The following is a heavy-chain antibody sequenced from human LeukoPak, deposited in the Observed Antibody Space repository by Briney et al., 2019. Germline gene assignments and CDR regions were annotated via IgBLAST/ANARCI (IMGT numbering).Heavy chain of an antibody. J-gene: IGHJ5*02. D-gene: IGHD6-13*01. CDR3: ARDTPYSSSWYNWFDP. CDR2: ISSSSSYI. CDR1: GFTFSSYN. Sequence: PGGSLRLSCAASGFTFSSYNMNWVRQAPGKGLEWVSSISSSSSYIYYADSVKGRFTISRDNAKNSLYLQMNSLRAEDTAVYYCARDTPYSSSWYNWFDPWGQGTLVTVSS. V-gene: IGHV3-21*01.